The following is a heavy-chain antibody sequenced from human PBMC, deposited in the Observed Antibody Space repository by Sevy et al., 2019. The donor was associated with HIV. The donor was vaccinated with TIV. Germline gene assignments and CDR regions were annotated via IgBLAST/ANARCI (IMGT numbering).Heavy chain of an antibody. CDR3: ARSIASSRTMAGNY. CDR1: GGSTSSYY. Sequence: SETLSLTCTVSGGSTSSYYWTWIRQPPGKGLEWIGYIYYSGATTYNPSLKSRVTISIDTSKNQFSLKLSSVTAADTAVYYCARSIASSRTMAGNYWGQGTLVTVSS. J-gene: IGHJ4*02. CDR2: IYYSGAT. D-gene: IGHD6-19*01. V-gene: IGHV4-59*01.